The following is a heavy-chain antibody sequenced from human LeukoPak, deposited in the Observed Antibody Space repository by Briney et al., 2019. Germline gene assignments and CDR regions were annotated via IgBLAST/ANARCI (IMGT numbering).Heavy chain of an antibody. V-gene: IGHV4-59*01. Sequence: PSETPSLTCTVSGGSISSYYWTWIRQPPGKGLEWIGYIYYSGSTNYNPSLKSRVTISVDTSKNQFSLKLSSVTAADTAVYYCARAGPETGVDYWGQGTLVTVSS. CDR3: ARAGPETGVDY. D-gene: IGHD1-14*01. CDR1: GGSISSYY. J-gene: IGHJ4*01. CDR2: IYYSGST.